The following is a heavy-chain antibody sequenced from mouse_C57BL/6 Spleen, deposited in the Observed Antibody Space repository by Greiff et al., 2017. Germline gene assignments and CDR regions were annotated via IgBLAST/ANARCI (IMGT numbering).Heavy chain of an antibody. CDR3: TRDYSNYEARFAY. CDR1: GYTFTDYE. Sequence: QVQLQQSGAELVRPGASVTLSCKASGYTFTDYEMHWVKQTPVHGLEWIGAIDPETGGTAYNQKFKGKAILTADKSSSTAYMELRSLTSEDSAVYYCTRDYSNYEARFAYWGQGTLVTVSA. CDR2: IDPETGGT. J-gene: IGHJ3*01. D-gene: IGHD2-5*01. V-gene: IGHV1-15*01.